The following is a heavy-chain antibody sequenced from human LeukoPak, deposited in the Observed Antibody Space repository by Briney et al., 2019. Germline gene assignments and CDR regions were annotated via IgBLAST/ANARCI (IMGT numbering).Heavy chain of an antibody. CDR3: ARVSTNSRVAGYDPQWYFDL. CDR2: IISYNGNT. J-gene: IGHJ2*01. V-gene: IGHV1-18*04. Sequence: ASVKVSCKASGYTFINYGFSWVRQAPGQGLEWMVWIISYNGNTNYLQKFQRRVTMTTDTSTNTVYMELRSLRSDDTAVYYCARVSTNSRVAGYDPQWYFDLWGRGTPVTVSP. D-gene: IGHD5-12*01. CDR1: GYTFINYG.